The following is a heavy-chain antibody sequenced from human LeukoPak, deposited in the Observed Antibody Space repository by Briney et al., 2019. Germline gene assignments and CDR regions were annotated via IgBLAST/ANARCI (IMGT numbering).Heavy chain of an antibody. CDR1: GGSVSNYY. V-gene: IGHV4-4*07. CDR3: ARDFTDYYDYYYMDV. J-gene: IGHJ6*03. CDR2: LYTNDNT. Sequence: PSETLSLTCTVSGGSVSNYYWSWIRQPAGRGLEWIGRLYTNDNTDYNPSLKSRVTMSVDTSKNQFSLKLTSVTAADTAVYYCARDFTDYYDYYYMDVWGKGTTVTVSS.